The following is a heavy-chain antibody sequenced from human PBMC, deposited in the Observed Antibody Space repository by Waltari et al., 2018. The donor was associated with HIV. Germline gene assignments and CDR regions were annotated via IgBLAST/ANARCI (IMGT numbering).Heavy chain of an antibody. J-gene: IGHJ6*02. CDR1: GASVSRNTFY. V-gene: IGHV4-61*01. CDR3: ARDCSGGSCYPPNYYYYFGLDV. D-gene: IGHD2-15*01. CDR2: VYSSGST. Sequence: QVQLLESGPGLVKPSETLSLTCSVSGASVSRNTFYWTWIRQTPEKGPEWIGYVYSSGSTSYTPSLKSRVTISIDTSKNQMSLKLRSVTAADTGVYYCARDCSGGSCYPPNYYYYFGLDVWGQGTTVTVSS.